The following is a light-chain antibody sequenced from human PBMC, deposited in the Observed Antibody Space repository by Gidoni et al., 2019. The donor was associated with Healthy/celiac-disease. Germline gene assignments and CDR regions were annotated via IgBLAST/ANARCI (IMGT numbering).Light chain of an antibody. CDR1: SSNIGAGYD. V-gene: IGLV1-40*01. J-gene: IGLJ2*01. CDR2: GNS. Sequence: HSVLTQPPSVSGAPVQRVTISCTGSSSNIGAGYDVHWYQQLPGTAPKLLIYGNSNRPSGGPDRVSGSKSGTSASLAITGLQAEDEADYYCQSYDSSLSVVVFGGGTKLTVL. CDR3: QSYDSSLSVVV.